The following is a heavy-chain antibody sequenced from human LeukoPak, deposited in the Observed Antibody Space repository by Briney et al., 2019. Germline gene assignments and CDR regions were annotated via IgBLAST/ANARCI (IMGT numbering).Heavy chain of an antibody. J-gene: IGHJ4*02. D-gene: IGHD1-26*01. CDR1: GGTFSSYA. Sequence: SVKVSCKAPGGTFSSYAISWVRQAPGQGLEWMGRIIPILGIANYAQKFQGRVTITADKSTSTAYMELSSLRSEDTAVYYCARYLVGATGYFDYWGQGTLVTVSS. CDR3: ARYLVGATGYFDY. V-gene: IGHV1-69*04. CDR2: IIPILGIA.